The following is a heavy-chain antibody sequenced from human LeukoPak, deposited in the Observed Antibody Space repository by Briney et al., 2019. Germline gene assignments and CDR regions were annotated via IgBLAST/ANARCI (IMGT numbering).Heavy chain of an antibody. CDR1: GFTFSNYA. D-gene: IGHD3-3*01. CDR3: ARDRPTGASRVFVVQ. CDR2: MSSGSRYI. V-gene: IGHV3-21*06. Sequence: GGSLRLSCTASGFTFSNYAMTWVRQAPDKGLEWISSMSSGSRYIYYADSVRGRFTISRDNAKNSLYLLMNNLRAEDTAIYYCARDRPTGASRVFVVQWGQGTPVTVS. J-gene: IGHJ4*02.